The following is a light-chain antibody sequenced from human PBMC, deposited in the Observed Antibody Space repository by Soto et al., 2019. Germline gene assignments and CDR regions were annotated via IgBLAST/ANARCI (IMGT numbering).Light chain of an antibody. J-gene: IGKJ5*01. CDR3: QQLHSYPIT. Sequence: EIEMTQSPATLSVSPGERATLSCRASQSVSNNYLAWYQQKPGQAPRLLIYGASSRATGIPDRFSGSGSGADFTLTISGLEPEDFAVYYCQQLHSYPITFGHGTRLESK. CDR2: GAS. CDR1: QSVSNNY. V-gene: IGKV3-20*01.